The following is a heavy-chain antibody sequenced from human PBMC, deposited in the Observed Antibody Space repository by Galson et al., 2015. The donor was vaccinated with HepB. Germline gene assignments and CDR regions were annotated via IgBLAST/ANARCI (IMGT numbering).Heavy chain of an antibody. CDR1: GFTFSSYA. V-gene: IGHV3-64D*06. J-gene: IGHJ4*02. CDR2: ISSNGGST. D-gene: IGHD3-22*01. CDR3: AKNYYYDSSGYYYDGGNYFDY. Sequence: SLRLSCAASGFTFSSYAMHWVRQAPGKGLEYVSAISSNGGSTYYADSVKGRFTISRDNSKNTLYLQMSSLRAEDTAVYYCAKNYYYDSSGYYYDGGNYFDYWGQGTLVTVSS.